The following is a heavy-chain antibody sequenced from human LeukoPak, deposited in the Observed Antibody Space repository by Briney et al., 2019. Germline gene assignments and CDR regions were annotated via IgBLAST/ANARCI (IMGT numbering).Heavy chain of an antibody. CDR2: IYYSGST. J-gene: IGHJ3*02. Sequence: PSETLSLTCTVSGGSIGTYYWSWLRQPPGKGLEWIGYIYYSGSTNYNPSLKSRVTISVDTSKNQFSLKLSSVTTADTAVYYCARYYYDNSGSIYAFDIWGQGTMVTVSS. D-gene: IGHD3-22*01. CDR3: ARYYYDNSGSIYAFDI. V-gene: IGHV4-59*01. CDR1: GGSIGTYY.